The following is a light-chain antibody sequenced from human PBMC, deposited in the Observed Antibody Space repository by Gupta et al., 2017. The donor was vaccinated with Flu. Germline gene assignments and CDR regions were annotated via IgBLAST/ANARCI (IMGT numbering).Light chain of an antibody. CDR1: QSISSW. J-gene: IGKJ1*01. CDR2: KAS. V-gene: IGKV1-5*03. CDR3: QQYNSYSGT. Sequence: PSTLSASVGERVTITCRASQSISSWLAWYQQKPGKAPKLRIYKASSRESGVPSRFSGSGSGTEFTLTISSLQSDDFATYYCQQYNSYSGTFGQGTKVEIK.